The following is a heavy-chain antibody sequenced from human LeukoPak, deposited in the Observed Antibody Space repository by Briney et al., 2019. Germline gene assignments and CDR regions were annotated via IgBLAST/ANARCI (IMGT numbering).Heavy chain of an antibody. J-gene: IGHJ6*03. D-gene: IGHD1-14*01. CDR3: AKDHRDYYYYYMDV. V-gene: IGHV3-23*01. CDR2: ITGSGAST. Sequence: SGGSLRLSCAASGFTFNNYAMTWVRQAPGKGLEWVTTITGSGASTYSADSVKGRFTISRDNSKNTLYLQMNSLRAEDTAVYYCAKDHRDYYYYYMDVWGKGTTVTVSS. CDR1: GFTFNNYA.